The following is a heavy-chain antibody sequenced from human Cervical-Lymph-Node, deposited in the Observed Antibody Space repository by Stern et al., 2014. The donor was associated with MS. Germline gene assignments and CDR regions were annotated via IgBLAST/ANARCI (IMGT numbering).Heavy chain of an antibody. Sequence: VHLVESGAEVKKPGSSVKVSCKASGGPLSSYTISWVRQAPGQGLEWMGRIIPILGIANYAQKFQGRVTITADKSTSTAYLELSSLRSEDTAVYYCARLAVADTGYWGQGTLVTVSS. CDR2: IIPILGIA. CDR1: GGPLSSYT. D-gene: IGHD6-19*01. J-gene: IGHJ4*02. V-gene: IGHV1-69*09. CDR3: ARLAVADTGY.